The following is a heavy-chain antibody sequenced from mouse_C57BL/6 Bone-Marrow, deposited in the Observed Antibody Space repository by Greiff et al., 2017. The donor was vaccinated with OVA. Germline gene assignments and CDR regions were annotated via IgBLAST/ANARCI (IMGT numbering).Heavy chain of an antibody. V-gene: IGHV2-9-1*01. D-gene: IGHD1-1*01. J-gene: IGHJ2*01. CDR3: ALTRDGVVFDY. CDR2: IWTGGGT. CDR1: GFSLTSYA. Sequence: VKLQESGPGLVAPSQSLSITCTVSGFSLTSYAISWVRQPPGKGLEWLGVIWTGGGTTYNSALKSRLSISKDKSKSQVFLKMNSLQTDDTARYYCALTRDGVVFDYWGQGTTLTVSS.